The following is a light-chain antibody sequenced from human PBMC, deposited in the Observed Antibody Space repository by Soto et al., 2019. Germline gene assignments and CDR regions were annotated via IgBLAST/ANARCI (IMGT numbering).Light chain of an antibody. J-gene: IGKJ4*01. CDR3: QQRVHWPPLT. V-gene: IGKV3-11*01. Sequence: EVVLTQSPATLSLSPGERATLSCRASQSISVYLAWYQQKPGQAPRLLIYDTSNRATGIPARFSGSGSGTDFTLTISSLEPEDFAVYYCQQRVHWPPLTFGGGTKVEIK. CDR1: QSISVY. CDR2: DTS.